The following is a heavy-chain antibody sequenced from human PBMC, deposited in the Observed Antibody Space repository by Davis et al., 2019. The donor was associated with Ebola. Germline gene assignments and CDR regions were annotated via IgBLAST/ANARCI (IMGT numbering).Heavy chain of an antibody. CDR2: TYYNSKWYN. J-gene: IGHJ2*01. D-gene: IGHD6-19*01. V-gene: IGHV6-1*01. Sequence: HSQTLSLTCAISGDSVSSGSAAWNWIRQSPSRGLEWLGRTYYNSKWYNDYAVSVKSRITINPDTSKNQFSLQLNSVTPEDTAVYYCARGRYSSGWYNWYFDLWGRGTQVTVSS. CDR1: GDSVSSGSAA. CDR3: ARGRYSSGWYNWYFDL.